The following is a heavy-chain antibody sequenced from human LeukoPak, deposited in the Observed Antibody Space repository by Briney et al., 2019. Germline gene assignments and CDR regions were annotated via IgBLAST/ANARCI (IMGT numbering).Heavy chain of an antibody. D-gene: IGHD4-23*01. CDR1: GFTFSSYW. V-gene: IGHV3-7*01. Sequence: PGGSLRLSCAASGFTFSSYWMSWVRQAPGKGLEWVANIKQDGSEKYYVDSAKGRFTISRDNAKNSLYLQMNSLRAEDTAVYYCATVVHRARYFDYWGQGTLVTVSS. CDR3: ATVVHRARYFDY. J-gene: IGHJ4*02. CDR2: IKQDGSEK.